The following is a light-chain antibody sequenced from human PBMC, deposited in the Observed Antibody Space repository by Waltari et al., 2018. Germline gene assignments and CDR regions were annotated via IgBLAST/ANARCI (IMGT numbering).Light chain of an antibody. CDR2: DVS. V-gene: IGLV2-14*03. CDR3: SSYTSSSTLYV. CDR1: SSDVGFYNY. Sequence: QSALTQPASVSGSPGQSITISCTGTSSDVGFYNYVSWYPQHPGKAPKLMIYDVSNRPSGVSNRFSGSKSANTASLTISGLQAEDEADYYCSSYTSSSTLYVFGTGTKVTVL. J-gene: IGLJ1*01.